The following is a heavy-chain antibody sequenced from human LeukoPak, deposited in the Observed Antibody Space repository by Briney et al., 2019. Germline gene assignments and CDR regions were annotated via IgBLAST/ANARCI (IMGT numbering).Heavy chain of an antibody. CDR2: ISSSRTTI. J-gene: IGHJ2*01. D-gene: IGHD4-17*01. V-gene: IGHV3-48*01. Sequence: PGGSLRLSCAASGFTFSSYSMNWVRQAPGKGLEWVSFISSSRTTIYYADSVKGRFTISRDNAENSVSLQMNSLRAEDTAVYYCARDHGNGDAVCWYFDLWGRGTLVTVSS. CDR1: GFTFSSYS. CDR3: ARDHGNGDAVCWYFDL.